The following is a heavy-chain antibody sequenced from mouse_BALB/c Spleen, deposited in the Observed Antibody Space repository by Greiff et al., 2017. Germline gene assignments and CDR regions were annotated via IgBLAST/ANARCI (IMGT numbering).Heavy chain of an antibody. J-gene: IGHJ4*01. CDR2: IDTSDSYT. CDR3: TRGLLLRGMDY. CDR1: GYTFTDYW. V-gene: IGHV1-69*01. Sequence: QVQLQQPGAELVMPGASVKMSCKASGYTFTDYWMHWVKQRPGQGLEWIGAIDTSDSYTSYNQKFKGKATLTVDESSSTAYMQLSSLTSEDSAVYYCTRGLLLRGMDYWGQGTSVTVSS. D-gene: IGHD1-1*01.